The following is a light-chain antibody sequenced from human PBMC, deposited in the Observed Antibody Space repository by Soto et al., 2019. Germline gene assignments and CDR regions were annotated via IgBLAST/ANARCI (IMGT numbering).Light chain of an antibody. CDR2: EVS. Sequence: QSALTQPRSASGSPGQSITISCTGTSSDVGGYNYVSWYQQHPAKAPKLIIYEVSNRPSGVSNRFSGSKSGNTASLTISGLQAEDEADYYCSSYTSSSWVFGGGTKLTVL. CDR1: SSDVGGYNY. J-gene: IGLJ3*02. CDR3: SSYTSSSWV. V-gene: IGLV2-14*01.